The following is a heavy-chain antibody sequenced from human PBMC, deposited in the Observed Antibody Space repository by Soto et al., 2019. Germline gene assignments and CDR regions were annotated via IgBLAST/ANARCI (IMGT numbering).Heavy chain of an antibody. CDR3: ARWQWLVYFDY. Sequence: SETLSLTCAVYGGSFSGYYWSWIRQPPGKGLEWIGEINHSGSTNYNPSLKSRVTISVDTSKNQFSLKLSSVTAADTAVYYCARWQWLVYFDYWGQGTLVTVSS. J-gene: IGHJ4*02. V-gene: IGHV4-34*01. CDR1: GGSFSGYY. CDR2: INHSGST. D-gene: IGHD6-19*01.